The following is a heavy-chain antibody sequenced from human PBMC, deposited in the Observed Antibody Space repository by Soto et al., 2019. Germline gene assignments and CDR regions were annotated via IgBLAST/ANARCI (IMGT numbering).Heavy chain of an antibody. CDR1: GGSISTYY. D-gene: IGHD3-22*01. J-gene: IGHJ4*02. V-gene: IGHV4-59*01. CDR2: IYGSGST. CDR3: AREDYFDSGGFPI. Sequence: QVQLQESGPGLVKPLETLSLICTVSGGSISTYYWSWIRQPPGKGLEWIGYIYGSGSTKYSPSLKSRVTMSVDTTNNQFYLKLAYVTAADTAVYYCAREDYFDSGGFPIWVQGTLVTVSS.